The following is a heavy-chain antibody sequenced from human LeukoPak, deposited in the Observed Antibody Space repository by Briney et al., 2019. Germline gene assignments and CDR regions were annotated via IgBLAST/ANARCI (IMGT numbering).Heavy chain of an antibody. V-gene: IGHV3-30*04. J-gene: IGHJ4*02. CDR2: ISYDGSNK. Sequence: GGSLRLSCAASGFTFSSYAMHWVRQAPGKGLEWVAVISYDGSNKYYADSVKGRFTISRDNSKNTLYLQMNSLRAEDTAVYYCARGGWELLHFDYWGQGTLVTVS. D-gene: IGHD1-26*01. CDR1: GFTFSSYA. CDR3: ARGGWELLHFDY.